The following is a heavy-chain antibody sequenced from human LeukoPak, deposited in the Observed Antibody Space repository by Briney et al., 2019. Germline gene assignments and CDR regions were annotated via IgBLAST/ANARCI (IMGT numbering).Heavy chain of an antibody. CDR1: GFTFSNYA. CDR2: ISYSGGSP. D-gene: IGHD3-9*01. V-gene: IGHV3-23*01. CDR3: AKEISAYYVILNGNYGYDL. Sequence: GGSLTLSCAASGFTFSNYAMSWLRQAPGKGLEWVSTISYSGGSPYYADSVKGRFTISRDNPKNTLYLQMNSLRAEDTAVYYGAKEISAYYVILNGNYGYDLWGQGTLATVSS. J-gene: IGHJ4*02.